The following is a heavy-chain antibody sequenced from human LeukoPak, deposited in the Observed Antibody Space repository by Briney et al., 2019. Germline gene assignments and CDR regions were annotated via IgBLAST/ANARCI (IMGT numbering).Heavy chain of an antibody. V-gene: IGHV1-69*01. CDR3: ARDGGSSWYTNWFDP. Sequence: SVKVSCKASGGTFSSYAISWVRQAPGQGLEWMGGIIPIFGTANYAQKFQGRVTITADQSTSTAYMELSSLRSEDTAVYYCARDGGSSWYTNWFDPWGQGTLVTVSS. CDR1: GGTFSSYA. CDR2: IIPIFGTA. J-gene: IGHJ5*02. D-gene: IGHD6-13*01.